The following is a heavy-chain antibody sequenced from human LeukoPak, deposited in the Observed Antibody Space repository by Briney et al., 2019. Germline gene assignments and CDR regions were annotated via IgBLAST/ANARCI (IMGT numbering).Heavy chain of an antibody. CDR3: AXXXXXXVTTGIFDY. D-gene: IGHD4-17*01. CDR1: GGSISSYY. Sequence: SETLSLTCTVSGGSISSYYWSWIRQPPGKGLEWIGYIYYSGSTNYNPSLKSRVTISVDTSKNQFSLKLSSVTAADTAVYYCAXXXXXXVTTGIFDYWGQGTLVTVSS. V-gene: IGHV4-59*08. J-gene: IGHJ4*02. CDR2: IYYSGST.